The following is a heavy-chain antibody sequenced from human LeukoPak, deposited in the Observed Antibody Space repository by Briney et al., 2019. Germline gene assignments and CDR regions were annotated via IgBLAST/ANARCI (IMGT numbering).Heavy chain of an antibody. D-gene: IGHD4-23*01. J-gene: IGHJ6*03. V-gene: IGHV3-23*01. CDR2: ISGTGGRT. CDR3: AKLGGNSNFYYYYMDV. Sequence: GGSLRLSCAASGFTFSNYAMSWVRQAPGKGLEWVSAISGTGGRTYYADSVKGRVTISSDDSKNTLYLQMHSLRAEDTAVYSCAKLGGNSNFYYYYMDVWGKGTTVTVSS. CDR1: GFTFSNYA.